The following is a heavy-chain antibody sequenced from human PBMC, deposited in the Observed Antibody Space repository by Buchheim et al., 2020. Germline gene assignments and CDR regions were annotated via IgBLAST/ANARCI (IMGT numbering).Heavy chain of an antibody. J-gene: IGHJ4*02. Sequence: QVQLVESGGGVVQPGRSLRLSCAASGFTFSSYGMHWVRQAPGKGLEWVAVIWYDGSNKYYADSVKGRFTISRDNSKNTLYLQMNSLRAEDTSVYYCAREGMATPSFDYWGQGTL. V-gene: IGHV3-33*01. D-gene: IGHD5-24*01. CDR2: IWYDGSNK. CDR1: GFTFSSYG. CDR3: AREGMATPSFDY.